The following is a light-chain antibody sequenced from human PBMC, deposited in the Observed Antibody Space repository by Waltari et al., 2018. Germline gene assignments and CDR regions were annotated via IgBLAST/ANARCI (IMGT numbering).Light chain of an antibody. CDR2: SVS. J-gene: IGKJ3*01. CDR1: QRLVNSAGNTY. Sequence: VVMTQFPRSLPVTLGQPAPISCSSSQRLVNSAGNTYLNWFQQRPGQSPRRLIYSVSNRDSGVPDRFGGSGSGTDFTLKISRVEAEDVGVYYCMQGKQWPFTFGPGTKVEIK. V-gene: IGKV2-30*01. CDR3: MQGKQWPFT.